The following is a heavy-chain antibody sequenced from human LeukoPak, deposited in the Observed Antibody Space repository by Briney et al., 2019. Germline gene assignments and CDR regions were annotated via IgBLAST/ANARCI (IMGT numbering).Heavy chain of an antibody. Sequence: SETLSLTCAVYGGSFSGYYWSWIRQPPGKGLEWIGEINHSGSTNYNPSLKSRVTISVDTSKNQFSPKLSSVTAADTAVYYCARLGCSSTSCYTSNWFDPWGQGTLVTVSS. CDR3: ARLGCSSTSCYTSNWFDP. J-gene: IGHJ5*02. D-gene: IGHD2-2*02. CDR2: INHSGST. V-gene: IGHV4-34*01. CDR1: GGSFSGYY.